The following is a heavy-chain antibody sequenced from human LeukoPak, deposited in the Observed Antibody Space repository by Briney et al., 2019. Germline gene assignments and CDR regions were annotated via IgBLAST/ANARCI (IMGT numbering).Heavy chain of an antibody. J-gene: IGHJ4*02. CDR2: INHSGST. Sequence: GSLRLSCAASGFTFSNAWMSWVRQPPGKGLEWIGEINHSGSTNYNPSLKSRVTISVDTSKNQFSLKLSSVTAADTAAYYCARVTINYYGSGSYSAHIDYWGQGTLVTVSS. V-gene: IGHV4-34*01. D-gene: IGHD3-10*01. CDR3: ARVTINYYGSGSYSAHIDY. CDR1: GFTFSNAW.